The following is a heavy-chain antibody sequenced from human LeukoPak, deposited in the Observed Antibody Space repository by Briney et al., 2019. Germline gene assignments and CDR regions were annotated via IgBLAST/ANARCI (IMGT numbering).Heavy chain of an antibody. D-gene: IGHD6-6*01. V-gene: IGHV4-39*01. CDR2: IYYSGST. CDR3: ARHLSSSDAFDI. Sequence: SETPSLTCTVSGGSISSSSYYWGWIRQPPGKGLEWIGSIYYSGSTYYNPSLKSRVTISVDTSKNQFSLKLSSVTAADTAVYYCARHLSSSDAFDIWGQGTMVTVSS. J-gene: IGHJ3*02. CDR1: GGSISSSSYY.